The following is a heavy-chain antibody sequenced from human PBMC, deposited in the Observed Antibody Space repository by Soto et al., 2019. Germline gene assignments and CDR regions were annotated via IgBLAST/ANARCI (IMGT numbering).Heavy chain of an antibody. V-gene: IGHV3-33*01. Sequence: QVQLVESGGGVVQPGRSLRLSCAASGFTFSSYGMHWVRQAPGKGLEWVAVIWYDGSNKYYADSVKGRFTISRDNSKNSLYLQMNSLRAEDTAVYYCARESQAVTTPYYYYGMDVWGQGTTVTVSS. CDR2: IWYDGSNK. D-gene: IGHD4-4*01. CDR3: ARESQAVTTPYYYYGMDV. CDR1: GFTFSSYG. J-gene: IGHJ6*02.